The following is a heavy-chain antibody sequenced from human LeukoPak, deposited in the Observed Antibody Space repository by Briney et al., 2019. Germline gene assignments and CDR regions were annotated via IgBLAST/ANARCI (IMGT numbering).Heavy chain of an antibody. CDR1: GGSISSGSYY. CDR2: IYTSGST. CDR3: ASDIAAALDY. D-gene: IGHD6-13*01. V-gene: IGHV4-61*09. Sequence: KTSETLSLTCTVSGGSISSGSYYWSWIRQPAGKGLEWIGHIYTSGSTNYNPSLKSRVTISVDTSKNQFSLKLSSGTAADTAVYYCASDIAAALDYWGQGTLVTVSS. J-gene: IGHJ4*02.